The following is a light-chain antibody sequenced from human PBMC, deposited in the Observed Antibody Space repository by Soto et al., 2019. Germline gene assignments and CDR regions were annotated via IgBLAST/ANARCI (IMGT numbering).Light chain of an antibody. Sequence: QSALAQPASVSGSPGQSITISCTGTSSDVGGYNYVSWYQHHPGKAPKLIIYEVSNRPSGVSNRFSGSKSANTASLTISGLQAEDEANYHCSSYTSVSTLVFGGGTKLTVL. V-gene: IGLV2-14*01. J-gene: IGLJ3*02. CDR1: SSDVGGYNY. CDR2: EVS. CDR3: SSYTSVSTLV.